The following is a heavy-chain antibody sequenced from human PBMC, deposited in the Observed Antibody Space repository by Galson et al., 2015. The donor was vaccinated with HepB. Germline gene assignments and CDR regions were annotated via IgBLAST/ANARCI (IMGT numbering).Heavy chain of an antibody. CDR2: INAGNVNT. J-gene: IGHJ4*02. CDR1: GYTFTSYA. V-gene: IGHV1-3*01. D-gene: IGHD2-21*02. CDR3: ARETDPYYFDY. Sequence: SVKVSCKASGYTFTSYAMHRVRQAPGQRLEWMGCINAGNVNTKYSQKFQGRVTITRDTSASTAYMELSSLRSEDTAVYYCARETDPYYFDYWGQGTLVTVSS.